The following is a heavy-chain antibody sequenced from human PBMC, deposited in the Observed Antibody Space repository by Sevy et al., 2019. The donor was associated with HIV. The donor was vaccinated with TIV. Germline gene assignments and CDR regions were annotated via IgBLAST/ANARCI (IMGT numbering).Heavy chain of an antibody. CDR3: ARGKSGYGYALNY. CDR2: IYSDETT. V-gene: IGHV3-66*01. J-gene: IGHJ4*02. Sequence: GGSLRLSCAASGFSVNSNYMTWVRQAPGKGLEGVSVIYSDETTYHADSVKDRLTISRANSKNMLYLQMSSLRAEDTAIYYCARGKSGYGYALNYWGQGTLVTVSS. D-gene: IGHD5-18*01. CDR1: GFSVNSNY.